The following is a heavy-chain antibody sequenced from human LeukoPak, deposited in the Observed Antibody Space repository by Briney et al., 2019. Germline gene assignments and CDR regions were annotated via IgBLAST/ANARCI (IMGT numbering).Heavy chain of an antibody. V-gene: IGHV3-23*01. D-gene: IGHD1-26*01. CDR2: VSASGGST. J-gene: IGHJ4*02. CDR3: PNWLEGAVPSFDY. CDR1: GFTFSSYA. Sequence: GGSLRLSCAASGFTFSSYAMTWVRQTPGKGLEWVSAVSASGGSTYYADSVKGRFTISRDNSKNTLYLQMNSLRAEDTALYYCPNWLEGAVPSFDYWGQGALVTVSS.